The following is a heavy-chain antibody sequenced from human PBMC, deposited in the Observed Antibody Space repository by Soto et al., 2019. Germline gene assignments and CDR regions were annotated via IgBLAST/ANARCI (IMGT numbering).Heavy chain of an antibody. D-gene: IGHD3-10*01. V-gene: IGHV4-59*08. Sequence: SETLSLTCTVSGGSISSYYWSWIRQPPGKGLEWIGYIYYSGSTNYNPSLKSRVTISVDTSKNQFSLKLSSVTAADTAVYYCARNYYYGSGSYDNNWFDPWGQGTLVNVSS. J-gene: IGHJ5*02. CDR1: GGSISSYY. CDR2: IYYSGST. CDR3: ARNYYYGSGSYDNNWFDP.